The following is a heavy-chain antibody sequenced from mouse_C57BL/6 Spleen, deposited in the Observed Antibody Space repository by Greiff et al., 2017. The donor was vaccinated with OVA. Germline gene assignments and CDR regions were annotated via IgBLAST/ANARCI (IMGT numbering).Heavy chain of an antibody. CDR2: IYPGNSDT. J-gene: IGHJ3*01. D-gene: IGHD2-4*01. CDR3: RGDDYDWFAY. Sequence: VQLQQSGTVLARPGASVKMSCKTSGYTFTSYWMHWVNQRPGQGLEWIGAIYPGNSDTSYNQKFKGKAKLTAVTSASTAYMELSSLTNEDSAVYYGRGDDYDWFAYWGQGTLVTVSA. CDR1: GYTFTSYW. V-gene: IGHV1-5*01.